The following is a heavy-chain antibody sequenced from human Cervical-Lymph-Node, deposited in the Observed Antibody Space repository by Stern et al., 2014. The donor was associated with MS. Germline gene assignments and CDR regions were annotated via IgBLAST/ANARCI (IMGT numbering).Heavy chain of an antibody. Sequence: EMQLVESGGGLVKPGGSLRLSCAASGFTFSSYSMNWVRQAPGKGLEWVSSISSSSSYIYYADSVKSRFTISRDNAKNSLYLQMNSLRAEDTAVYYCARDTITMVRGGYYFDYWGQGTLVTVSS. V-gene: IGHV3-21*01. CDR1: GFTFSSYS. CDR3: ARDTITMVRGGYYFDY. J-gene: IGHJ4*02. CDR2: ISSSSSYI. D-gene: IGHD3-10*01.